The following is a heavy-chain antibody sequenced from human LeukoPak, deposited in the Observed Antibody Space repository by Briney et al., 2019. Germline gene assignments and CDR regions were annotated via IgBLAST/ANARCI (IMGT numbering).Heavy chain of an antibody. CDR1: GYTFTSYA. J-gene: IGHJ6*02. Sequence: ASVKVSCKASGYTFTSYAMHWVRQAPGQRLEWMGWINAGNGNTKYSQKFQGRVTITRDTSASTAYMELSSLRSEDTAVYYCARACGGFGVNLYYYYGMDVWGQGTTVTVSS. CDR3: ARACGGFGVNLYYYYGMDV. CDR2: INAGNGNT. V-gene: IGHV1-3*01. D-gene: IGHD3-10*01.